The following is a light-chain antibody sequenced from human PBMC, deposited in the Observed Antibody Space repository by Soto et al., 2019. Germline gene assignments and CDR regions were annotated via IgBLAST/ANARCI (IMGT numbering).Light chain of an antibody. CDR3: QQYGTSPPMYT. V-gene: IGKV3-20*01. CDR1: QSFSGNY. J-gene: IGKJ2*01. CDR2: GVS. Sequence: EIVLTQSPGTLSLSPGERATLSCRASQSFSGNYLAWYQQKPGQAPRLLIYGVSSRATGIPDRFSGSGSGTDCTLSISRLEPEDFAVYYCQQYGTSPPMYTFGQGTKLEIK.